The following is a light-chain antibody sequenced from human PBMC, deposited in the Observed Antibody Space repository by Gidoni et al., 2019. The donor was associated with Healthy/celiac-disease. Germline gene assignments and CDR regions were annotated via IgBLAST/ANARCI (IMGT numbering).Light chain of an antibody. CDR3: QQYYSYPPVT. CDR2: AAS. Sequence: IRMTQSPSSFSASTGDSVTITCRASQGISSYLAWYQQKPGKAPKLLIYAASTLQSGVPSRFSGSGSGTDFTLTISCLQSEDFATYYCQQYYSYPPVTFGGGTKVEIK. J-gene: IGKJ4*01. V-gene: IGKV1-8*01. CDR1: QGISSY.